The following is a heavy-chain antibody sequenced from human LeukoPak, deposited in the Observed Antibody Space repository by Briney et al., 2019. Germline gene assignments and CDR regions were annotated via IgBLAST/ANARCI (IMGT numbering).Heavy chain of an antibody. CDR1: GFTFSNYW. D-gene: IGHD3-16*02. V-gene: IGHV3-7*01. J-gene: IGHJ6*04. CDR2: IKEDGSEK. Sequence: PGGSLRLSCAASGFTFSNYWMTWVRQAPGKGLEWVANIKEDGSEKYYVDSVKGRFTISRDNSKNTLYLQMNSLRAEDTAVYYCARDRSFFVWGKGTTVTISS. CDR3: ARDRSFFV.